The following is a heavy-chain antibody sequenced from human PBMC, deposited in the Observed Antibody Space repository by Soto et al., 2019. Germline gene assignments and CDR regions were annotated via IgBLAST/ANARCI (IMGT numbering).Heavy chain of an antibody. V-gene: IGHV3-23*01. CDR2: ISRSGRGSA. J-gene: IGHJ4*02. CDR1: GFTFNSYV. Sequence: EVQLLESGGALVQPGGSLRLSCAASGFTFNSYVMTWVRQAPGEGLEWVSSISRSGRGSAYYADSVKGRFTISRDNSENTLFLQMNNLRDEDTALYYCGRGRYLDSSDYWVANLPFDHWGLGTLVTVSS. CDR3: GRGRYLDSSDYWVANLPFDH. D-gene: IGHD3-22*01.